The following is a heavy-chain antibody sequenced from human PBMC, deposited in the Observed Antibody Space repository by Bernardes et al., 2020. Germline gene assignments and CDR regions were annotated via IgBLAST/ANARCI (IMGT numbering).Heavy chain of an antibody. D-gene: IGHD3-10*01. Sequence: SESLSLTCAVYGGSFSGYYWSWIRQPPGKGLEWIGEINHSGSTNYNPSLKSRVTISVDTSKNQFSLKLSSVTAADTAVYYCARGSRPVEGVRGVPYYFDYWGQGTLVTVSS. CDR3: ARGSRPVEGVRGVPYYFDY. J-gene: IGHJ4*02. CDR2: INHSGST. CDR1: GGSFSGYY. V-gene: IGHV4-34*01.